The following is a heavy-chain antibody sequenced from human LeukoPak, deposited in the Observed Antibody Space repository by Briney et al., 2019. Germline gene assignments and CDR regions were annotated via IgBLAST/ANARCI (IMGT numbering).Heavy chain of an antibody. V-gene: IGHV4-59*01. CDR1: GGSFSGYY. D-gene: IGHD1-26*01. CDR2: IYYSGST. J-gene: IGHJ4*02. CDR3: ARYRLEWGAPSYFDY. Sequence: PSETLSLTCAVYGGSFSGYYWSWIRQPPGKGLEWIGYIYYSGSTNYNPSLKSRVTISVDTSKNQFSLKLSSVTAADTAVYYCARYRLEWGAPSYFDYWGQGTLVTVSS.